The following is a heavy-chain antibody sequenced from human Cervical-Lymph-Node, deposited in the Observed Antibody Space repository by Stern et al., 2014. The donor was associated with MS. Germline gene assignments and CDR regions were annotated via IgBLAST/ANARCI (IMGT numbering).Heavy chain of an antibody. CDR2: IFPVFGTP. Sequence: QMHLVQSGAEVTKPGSSVKVSCKASGGTFSKFPSSWVRQAPGQGIEWMGGIFPVFGTPTYAQEFRGRVTITADVSTSTVYMELSSLRSDDTAVYYCALSSETSDRWYSLGYDLWGQGTLVTVSS. V-gene: IGHV1-69*01. J-gene: IGHJ5*02. D-gene: IGHD6-13*01. CDR3: ALSSETSDRWYSLGYDL. CDR1: GGTFSKFP.